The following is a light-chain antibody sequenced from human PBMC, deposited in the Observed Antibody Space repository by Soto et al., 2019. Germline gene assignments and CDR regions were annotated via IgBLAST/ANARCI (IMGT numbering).Light chain of an antibody. CDR3: QQRSSWPDT. Sequence: EIVLTQSPATLSLSPGERATLSCRASQSVRSYLAWFQHKPGQAPRLLIYDASNRATGVPPRFSGSGSGTDFTLTISRLEPEDFAVYYCQQRSSWPDTFGQGTKVEI. J-gene: IGKJ2*01. CDR1: QSVRSY. V-gene: IGKV3-11*01. CDR2: DAS.